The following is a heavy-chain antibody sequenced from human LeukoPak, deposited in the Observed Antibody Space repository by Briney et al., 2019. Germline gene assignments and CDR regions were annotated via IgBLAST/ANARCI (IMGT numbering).Heavy chain of an antibody. J-gene: IGHJ5*02. CDR2: MAKELSGCAT. Sequence: GGSLKLSCAPSLFTSIVSFIHSGSEASGKGVEWIVLMAKELSGCATAYAASVRGRFTISRDDSPNTAYLQMDSLKTEDTALYYCSRDSGTYNWLDPWGQGTLVTVSS. CDR1: LFTSIVSF. V-gene: IGHV3-73*01. D-gene: IGHD1-26*01. CDR3: SRDSGTYNWLDP.